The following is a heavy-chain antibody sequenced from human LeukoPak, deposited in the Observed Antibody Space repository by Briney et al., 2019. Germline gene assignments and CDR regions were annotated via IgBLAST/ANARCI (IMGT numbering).Heavy chain of an antibody. CDR3: AKDRWAPSLLLWFGELLDY. V-gene: IGHV3-30*02. D-gene: IGHD3-10*01. CDR2: IRYDGSNK. CDR1: GFAFSSYG. J-gene: IGHJ4*02. Sequence: PGGSLRLSCAASGFAFSSYGMHWVRQAPGKGLEWVAFIRYDGSNKYYADSVKGRFTISRDNSKNTLYLQMNSLRAEDTAVYYCAKDRWAPSLLLWFGELLDYWGQGTLVTVSS.